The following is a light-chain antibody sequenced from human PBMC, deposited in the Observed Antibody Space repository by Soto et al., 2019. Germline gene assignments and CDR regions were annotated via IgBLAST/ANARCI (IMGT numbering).Light chain of an antibody. CDR2: GAS. V-gene: IGKV3-15*01. CDR1: QSISSH. J-gene: IGKJ2*01. Sequence: EIVMTQSPATLSVSPGERATLSCRASQSISSHLAWFQQKPGQAPRLLLYGASTRATGIPGRFSGSGPGTDFTLTISSLQSEDFAVYYCQQHNYWPSFGQGTKLEIK. CDR3: QQHNYWPS.